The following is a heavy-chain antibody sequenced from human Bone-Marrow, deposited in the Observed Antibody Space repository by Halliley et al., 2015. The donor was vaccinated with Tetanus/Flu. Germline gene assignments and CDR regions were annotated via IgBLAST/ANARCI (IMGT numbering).Heavy chain of an antibody. CDR2: INDSGST. Sequence: GLEGIGKINDSGSTNHTPSLKSRVILSVDPSKNQFSLKLSSVTAADTAVYYCARGYKKLPVDWGQGTLVTVSS. D-gene: IGHD2-2*01. CDR3: ARGYKKLPVD. V-gene: IGHV4-34*01. J-gene: IGHJ4*02.